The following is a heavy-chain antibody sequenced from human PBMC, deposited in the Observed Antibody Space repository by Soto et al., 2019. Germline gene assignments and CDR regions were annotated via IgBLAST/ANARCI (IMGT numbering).Heavy chain of an antibody. J-gene: IGHJ1*01. V-gene: IGHV1-69*06. CDR2: IIPIFGTA. D-gene: IGHD6-6*01. Sequence: SVKVSCKASGGTFSSYAISWVRQAPGQGLEWMGGIIPIFGTANYAQKFQGRVTITADKSTSTAYMELSSLRSEDTAVYYGARAAGRPRTYFQLWGQGTLVTVSS. CDR1: GGTFSSYA. CDR3: ARAAGRPRTYFQL.